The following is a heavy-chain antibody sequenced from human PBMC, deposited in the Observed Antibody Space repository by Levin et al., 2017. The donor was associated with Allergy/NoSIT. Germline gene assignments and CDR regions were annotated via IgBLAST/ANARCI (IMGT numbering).Heavy chain of an antibody. Sequence: KVSCQGSGYQFTDYWIGWVRQLPGKGLEWMGNIYPGDSETRSSPSFQGQVTISVDKSIHTAYLQLDSLRASDPAMYYCSRQSDELHQYDGEWVEEHYYDYWGQGTLVTVSS. CDR3: SRQSDELHQYDGEWVEEHYYDY. V-gene: IGHV5-51*01. CDR1: GYQFTDYW. D-gene: IGHD3-10*01. CDR2: IYPGDSET. J-gene: IGHJ4*02.